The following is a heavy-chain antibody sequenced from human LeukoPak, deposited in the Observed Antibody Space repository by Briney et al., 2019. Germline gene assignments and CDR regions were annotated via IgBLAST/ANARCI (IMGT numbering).Heavy chain of an antibody. V-gene: IGHV4-34*01. CDR2: INHSGST. Sequence: PSETLSLTCAVYGGSFSVYYWSWIRQPPGKGLEWIGEINHSGSTNYNPSLKSRVTISVDTSKNQFSLKLSSVTAADTAVYYCARGPDYVWGSYRSDAFDIWGQGTMVTVSS. D-gene: IGHD3-16*02. CDR1: GGSFSVYY. J-gene: IGHJ3*02. CDR3: ARGPDYVWGSYRSDAFDI.